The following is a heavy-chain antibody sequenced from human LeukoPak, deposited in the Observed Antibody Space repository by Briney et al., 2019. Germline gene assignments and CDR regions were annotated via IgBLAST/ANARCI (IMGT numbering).Heavy chain of an antibody. D-gene: IGHD3-3*01. CDR3: AREAYDFPYYFDY. J-gene: IGHJ4*02. CDR1: GGTFSSYA. CDR2: IIPILGIA. Sequence: SVKVSCKASGGTFSSYAISWVRQAPGQGLEWMGRIIPILGIANYAQKFQGRVTITADKSTSTAYMELSSLRSEDTAVYYCAREAYDFPYYFDYWGQETLVTVSS. V-gene: IGHV1-69*04.